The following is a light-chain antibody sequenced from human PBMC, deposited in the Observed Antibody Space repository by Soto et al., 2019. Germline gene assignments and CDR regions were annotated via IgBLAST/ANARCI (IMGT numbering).Light chain of an antibody. CDR1: QSVSSIY. Sequence: EIVLTQSPGTLSLSPGARATLSCRASQSVSSIYLAWYQQKPGQAPSLLIYATSSRATGIPARFSGSGSGTEFTLTISSLQSEDFAVYYCQRYNNWPPITFGQGTRLEIK. J-gene: IGKJ5*01. CDR2: ATS. V-gene: IGKV3D-15*01. CDR3: QRYNNWPPIT.